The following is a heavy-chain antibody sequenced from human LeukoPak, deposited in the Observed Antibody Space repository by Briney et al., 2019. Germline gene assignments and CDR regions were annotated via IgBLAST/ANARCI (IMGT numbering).Heavy chain of an antibody. V-gene: IGHV3-23*01. CDR2: ISDSGGKT. D-gene: IGHD2-15*01. CDR1: GFTFSSYA. J-gene: IGHJ5*02. CDR3: AKDGFRGDCIGGSCYPFDP. Sequence: GGSLRLSCAASGFTFSSYAMSWVRQAPGKGLEWVSTISDSGGKTYYPDSVKGRFTISGDNSKNTLYLKMNRLRAEDTALYYCAKDGFRGDCIGGSCYPFDPWGQGTLVTVSS.